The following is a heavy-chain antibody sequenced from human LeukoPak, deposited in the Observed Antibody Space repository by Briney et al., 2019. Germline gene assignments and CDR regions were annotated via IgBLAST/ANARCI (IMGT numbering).Heavy chain of an antibody. Sequence: ASVKLCCKASGYSFTSYNIHWVRQPPGQGLEWMGIIYPSGGSTSYAQKFQGRVTMTRDTSTSTVYMELSSLRSEDTALYYCARVYYDSSGLFDYWGQGTLATVSS. CDR2: IYPSGGST. J-gene: IGHJ4*02. V-gene: IGHV1-46*01. CDR3: ARVYYDSSGLFDY. CDR1: GYSFTSYN. D-gene: IGHD3-22*01.